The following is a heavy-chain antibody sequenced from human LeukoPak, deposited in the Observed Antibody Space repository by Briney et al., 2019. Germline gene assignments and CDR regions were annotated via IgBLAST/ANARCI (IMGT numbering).Heavy chain of an antibody. CDR1: GYTFTSYD. V-gene: IGHV1-8*03. CDR3: ARKLGYCSSTSCYYWFDP. J-gene: IGHJ5*02. CDR2: MNPNSGNT. Sequence: GASVTVSCKASGYTFTSYDINWVRQATGQGLEWMEWMNPNSGNTGYAQKFQGRVTITRNTSISTAYMELSSLRSEDTAVYYCARKLGYCSSTSCYYWFDPWGQGTLVTVSS. D-gene: IGHD2-2*01.